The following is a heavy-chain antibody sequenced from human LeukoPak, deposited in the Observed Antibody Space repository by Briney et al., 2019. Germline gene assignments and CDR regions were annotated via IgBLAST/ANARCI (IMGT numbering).Heavy chain of an antibody. J-gene: IGHJ4*02. V-gene: IGHV4-59*01. CDR3: ARKRSDGGNLSFDY. CDR2: IYYSGST. Sequence: KSSETLSLTCTVSGGSISSYYWSWIRQPPGKGLEWIGYIYYSGSTNYNPSLKSRVTISVDTSKNQFSLKLSSVTAADTAVYYCARKRSDGGNLSFDYWGQGTLVTVPS. D-gene: IGHD4-23*01. CDR1: GGSISSYY.